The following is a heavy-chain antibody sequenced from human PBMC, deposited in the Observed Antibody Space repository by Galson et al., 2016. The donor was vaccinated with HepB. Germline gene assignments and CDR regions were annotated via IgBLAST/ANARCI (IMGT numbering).Heavy chain of an antibody. D-gene: IGHD3-10*01. V-gene: IGHV3-7*04. CDR2: IKRDGTEK. J-gene: IGHJ4*02. CDR3: ARGSYYGSGSYGIYFDS. Sequence: SLRLSCAASGFTFNNYWMSWVRQAPGKGLEWVANIKRDGTEKYYLDSVEGRFTVSRDNAKNSLSLQMDSLRAGEPAVYYCARGSYYGSGSYGIYFDSWGQGTLVTVSS. CDR1: GFTFNNYW.